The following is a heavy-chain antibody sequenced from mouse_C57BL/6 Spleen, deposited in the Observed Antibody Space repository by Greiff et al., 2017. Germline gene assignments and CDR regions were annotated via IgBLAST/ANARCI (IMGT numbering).Heavy chain of an antibody. V-gene: IGHV14-4*01. Sequence: EVKLMESGAELVRPGASVKLSCTASGFNIKDDYMHWVKQRPEQGLEWIGWIDPENGDTEYASKFPGKATITADTSSNTAYLQLSSLTSEDTAVYYCTTRLTGPYWYFDVWGTGTTVTVSS. J-gene: IGHJ1*03. CDR1: GFNIKDDY. CDR3: TTRLTGPYWYFDV. CDR2: IDPENGDT. D-gene: IGHD4-1*01.